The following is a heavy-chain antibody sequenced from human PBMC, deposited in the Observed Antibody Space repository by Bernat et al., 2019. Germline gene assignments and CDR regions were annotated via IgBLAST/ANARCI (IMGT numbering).Heavy chain of an antibody. V-gene: IGHV3-23*01. CDR3: AKELSTVSQRYFEY. J-gene: IGHJ4*02. Sequence: EVQLLESGGGLVQPGGSLRLSCAASGFTFSSYAMRWVRQAPGKGLEWVSGISGSGGDTYYADSVKGRFTISRDNSKNTLYLQMNSLRAEDSAVYYCAKELSTVSQRYFEYWGQGTLVIVSS. D-gene: IGHD4-11*01. CDR2: ISGSGGDT. CDR1: GFTFSSYA.